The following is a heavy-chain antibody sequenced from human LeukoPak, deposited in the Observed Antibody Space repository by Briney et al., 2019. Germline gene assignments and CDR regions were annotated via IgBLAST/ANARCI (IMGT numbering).Heavy chain of an antibody. Sequence: GGSLRLSCAASGFTFGTDRMNWVRQAPGKGLVWVSRINGDGSSTSYADSAKGRFTISRDDAKNTLYLQMNSLRAEDTGVYYCGGGGYLLDYWGQGTLVTVSS. V-gene: IGHV3-74*01. D-gene: IGHD1-26*01. J-gene: IGHJ4*02. CDR1: GFTFGTDR. CDR2: INGDGSST. CDR3: GGGGYLLDY.